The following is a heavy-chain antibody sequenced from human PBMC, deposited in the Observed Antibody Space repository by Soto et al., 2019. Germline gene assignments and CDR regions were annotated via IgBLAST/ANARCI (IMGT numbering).Heavy chain of an antibody. V-gene: IGHV4-59*08. D-gene: IGHD3-10*01. CDR1: GGSISSYY. CDR2: IYYSGST. CDR3: ARRVLGFGENDDYMDV. J-gene: IGHJ6*03. Sequence: SETLSLTCTVSGGSISSYYWSWIRQPPGKGLEWIGYIYYSGSTNYNPSLKSRVTISVDTSKNQFSLKLSSVTAADTAVYYCARRVLGFGENDDYMDVWGKGTTVTVSS.